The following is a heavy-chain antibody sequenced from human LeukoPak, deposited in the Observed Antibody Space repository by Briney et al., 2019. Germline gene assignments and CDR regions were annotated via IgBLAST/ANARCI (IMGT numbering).Heavy chain of an antibody. CDR3: ARVEATATAYFDY. V-gene: IGHV4-61*02. CDR2: IYPSGNT. Sequence: SETLSLTCSVYGGSVSSGNYYWSWIPQPAGKGLEWIGRIYPSGNTNYNPSLKSRVTISTDTSKNQFSLKLSSAAAADTAVYYCARVEATATAYFDYWGQGTLVTVSS. D-gene: IGHD5-18*01. CDR1: GGSVSSGNYY. J-gene: IGHJ4*02.